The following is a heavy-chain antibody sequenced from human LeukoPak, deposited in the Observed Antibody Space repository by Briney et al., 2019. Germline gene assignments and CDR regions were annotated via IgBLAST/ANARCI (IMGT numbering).Heavy chain of an antibody. Sequence: PSETLSLTCAVYGGSFSGYYWSWIRQPPGKGLEWIGEINHSGSTNYNPSLKSRVTISVDTSKNLFSLKLSSVTAADTAVYYCARGPYIVVVPPKRNWFDPWGQGTLVTVSS. CDR2: INHSGST. V-gene: IGHV4-34*01. CDR3: ARGPYIVVVPPKRNWFDP. CDR1: GGSFSGYY. D-gene: IGHD2-2*01. J-gene: IGHJ5*02.